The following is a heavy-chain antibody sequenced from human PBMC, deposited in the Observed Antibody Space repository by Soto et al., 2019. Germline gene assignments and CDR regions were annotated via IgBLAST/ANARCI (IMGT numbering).Heavy chain of an antibody. CDR3: ARTAHNWNYVGRWYWFDP. CDR1: GGTFRSYA. V-gene: IGHV1-69*13. D-gene: IGHD1-7*01. J-gene: IGHJ5*02. CDR2: IIPHFGTA. Sequence: SSVKVSCNASGGTFRSYAIRWVRQAPGQGLARMGGIIPHFGTANDAQKFQGRVTLTADESTSTAYMELSSLRSEDTAVYYCARTAHNWNYVGRWYWFDPWGQGTLVTVSS.